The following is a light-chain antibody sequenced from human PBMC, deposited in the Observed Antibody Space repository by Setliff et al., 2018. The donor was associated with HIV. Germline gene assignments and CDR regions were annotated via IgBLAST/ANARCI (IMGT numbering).Light chain of an antibody. Sequence: ALTQPASVSGSPGQSITISCTGTISDVGNYNFVSWYQQKAGKAPKLILYEVAKRPSGVSNRFSGSKSDNTASLTISGLQAEDEADYYCCSYASGTIFVFGGGTKVTVL. V-gene: IGLV2-23*02. CDR2: EVA. CDR1: ISDVGNYNF. CDR3: CSYASGTIFV. J-gene: IGLJ2*01.